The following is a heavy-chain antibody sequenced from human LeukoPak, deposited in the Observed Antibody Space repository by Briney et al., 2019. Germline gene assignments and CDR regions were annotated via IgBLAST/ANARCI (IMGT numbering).Heavy chain of an antibody. CDR1: GGSISDXTXXY. CDR3: ARDPGDY. CDR2: IYYSGST. Sequence: TVSGGSISDXTXXYXGXIRXPXGKGLEWIGYIYYSGSTYYNPSLKSRVTISVDTSKNQFSLKLSSVTAADTAVYYCARDPGDYWGQGTLVTVSS. V-gene: IGHV4-30-4*08. J-gene: IGHJ4*02.